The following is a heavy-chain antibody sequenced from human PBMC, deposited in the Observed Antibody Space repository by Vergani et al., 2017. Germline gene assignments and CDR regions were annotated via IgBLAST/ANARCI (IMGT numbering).Heavy chain of an antibody. Sequence: EVQLLESGGGLVQPGGSLRLSCAASGFTFSSYAMSWVRQAPGKGLEWVSAISGSGGSTYYADSVKGRFTISRDNSKNTLYLQMNSLRAEDTAVYYCAKFSLYYYVSSGGPGYWGQGTLVTVSS. CDR3: AKFSLYYYVSSGGPGY. D-gene: IGHD3-22*01. CDR1: GFTFSSYA. V-gene: IGHV3-23*01. J-gene: IGHJ4*02. CDR2: ISGSGGST.